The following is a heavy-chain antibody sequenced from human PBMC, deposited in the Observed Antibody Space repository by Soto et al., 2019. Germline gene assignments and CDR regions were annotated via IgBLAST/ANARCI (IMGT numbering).Heavy chain of an antibody. J-gene: IGHJ5*02. V-gene: IGHV4-30-2*01. CDR3: ARAVTPYFGTWFDP. Sequence: QLRLQESGSGPVKPPQTLSLTCAASGGPITRGNTYSWVWIGQPPGKALEWFGSISQTGTTSYNPSLKSRVSMSVDKSKTQFSLKLASVTAADMAVYYCARAVTPYFGTWFDPWGQGTLVTVSS. CDR1: GGPITRGNTYS. CDR2: ISQTGTT. D-gene: IGHD3-10*01.